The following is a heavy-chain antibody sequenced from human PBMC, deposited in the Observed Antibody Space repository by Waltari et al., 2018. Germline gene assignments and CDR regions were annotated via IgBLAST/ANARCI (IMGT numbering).Heavy chain of an antibody. Sequence: QVQLQESGPGLVKPSETLSLTCTVSGGSISSYYWSWIRQPPGKGLEWIGYIYYSGSTHYHPSLKSRVTISVDTAKNQFSPEVSPVTAADTAVDYWAGGGTIFGVARGDWFDPWGQGTLVTVSS. CDR3: AGGGTIFGVARGDWFDP. V-gene: IGHV4-59*01. CDR1: GGSISSYY. CDR2: IYYSGST. D-gene: IGHD3-3*01. J-gene: IGHJ5*02.